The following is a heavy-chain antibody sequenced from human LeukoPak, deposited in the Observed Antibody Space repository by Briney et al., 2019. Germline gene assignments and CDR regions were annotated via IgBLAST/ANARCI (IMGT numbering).Heavy chain of an antibody. CDR2: IYYSGST. CDR1: GASISGYY. J-gene: IGHJ4*02. V-gene: IGHV4-59*01. D-gene: IGHD6-19*01. CDR3: ASADSSGWSNFDY. Sequence: PSETLSLTCTVSGASISGYYWSWIRQPPGKGLEWIGYIYYSGSTNYNPSLKSRVTISVDTSKNQFSLKLSSVTAADTAVYYCASADSSGWSNFDYWGQGTLVTVSS.